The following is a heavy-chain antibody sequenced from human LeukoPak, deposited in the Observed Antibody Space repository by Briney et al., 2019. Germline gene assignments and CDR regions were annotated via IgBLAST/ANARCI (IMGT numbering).Heavy chain of an antibody. J-gene: IGHJ4*02. CDR2: INAGNGNT. V-gene: IGHV1-3*01. Sequence: GASVKVSCKASGYTFTSYAMHWVRQAPGQRLEWMGWINAGNGNTKYSQKFQGRVTITRDTSASTAYMELSSLRSEDTAVYYCARSRLWGVRAPFDYWGQGTLVTVSS. CDR3: ARSRLWGVRAPFDY. CDR1: GYTFTSYA. D-gene: IGHD3-10*01.